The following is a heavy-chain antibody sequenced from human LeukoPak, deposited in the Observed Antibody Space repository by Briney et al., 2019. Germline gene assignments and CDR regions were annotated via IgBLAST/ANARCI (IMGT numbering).Heavy chain of an antibody. CDR1: GFTFSSYG. CDR3: AKDLLYDSSGYYTPSAFDY. J-gene: IGHJ4*02. V-gene: IGHV3-33*06. Sequence: PGRSLRLSCAASGFTFSSYGMHWVRQAPGKGLEWVAVIWYDGSNKYYADSVKGRFTISRDNSRNTLYLQMNSLRAEDTAVYYCAKDLLYDSSGYYTPSAFDYWGQGTLVAVSS. D-gene: IGHD3-22*01. CDR2: IWYDGSNK.